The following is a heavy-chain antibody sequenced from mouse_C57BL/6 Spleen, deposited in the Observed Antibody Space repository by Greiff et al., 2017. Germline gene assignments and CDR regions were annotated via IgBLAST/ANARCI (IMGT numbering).Heavy chain of an antibody. CDR2: ISSGSSTI. Sequence: EVMLVESGGGLVKPGGSLKLSCAASGFTFSDYGMHWVRQAPEKGLEWVAYISSGSSTIYYADTVQGRFTISRDNAKTTLFLQMTSLRSEDTAMYYCARPFGSSVYYYAMDYWGQGTSVTVSS. CDR3: ARPFGSSVYYYAMDY. J-gene: IGHJ4*01. D-gene: IGHD1-1*01. CDR1: GFTFSDYG. V-gene: IGHV5-17*01.